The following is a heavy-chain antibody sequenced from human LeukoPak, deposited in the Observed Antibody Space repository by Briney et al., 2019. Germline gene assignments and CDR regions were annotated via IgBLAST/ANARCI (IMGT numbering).Heavy chain of an antibody. CDR2: IYYSGST. CDR1: GGSISSYY. V-gene: IGHV4-59*01. CDR3: ARADSYGLYGMDV. Sequence: TSETLSLTCAVAGGSISSYYWSWIRQPAGKVLEWIGYIYYSGSTNYNPSLKSRVTISVDTSKNQFSLKLSSVTAADTAVYYCARADSYGLYGMDVWGQGTTVTVSS. J-gene: IGHJ6*02. D-gene: IGHD5-18*01.